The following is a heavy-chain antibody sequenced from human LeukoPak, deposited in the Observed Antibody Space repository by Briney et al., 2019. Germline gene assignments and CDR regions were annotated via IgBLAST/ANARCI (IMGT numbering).Heavy chain of an antibody. J-gene: IGHJ6*03. V-gene: IGHV3-48*01. Sequence: GGSLRLFCAPSGFNFGTYRMNWVRPATGKGLEGIAYNSEGWSNLQYADSVKRRFTISKDNPKGSLYLEMNSLRAEDTAVYYCARVVPMVQYYNSYMDVWGKGTTVTVSS. CDR1: GFNFGTYR. D-gene: IGHD2-8*01. CDR3: ARVVPMVQYYNSYMDV. CDR2: NSEGWSNL.